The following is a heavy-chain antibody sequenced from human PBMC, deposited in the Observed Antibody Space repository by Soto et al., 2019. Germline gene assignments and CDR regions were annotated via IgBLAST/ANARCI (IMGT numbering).Heavy chain of an antibody. Sequence: ASVKVSCKASGGTFSSYAISWVRQAPGQGLEWMGGIIPIFGTANYAQKFQGRVTITADKSTSTAYMELSSLRSEDTAVYYCARGRFTTVTTWWYFDYWGQGALVTVSS. V-gene: IGHV1-69*06. CDR2: IIPIFGTA. CDR3: ARGRFTTVTTWWYFDY. D-gene: IGHD4-17*01. J-gene: IGHJ4*02. CDR1: GGTFSSYA.